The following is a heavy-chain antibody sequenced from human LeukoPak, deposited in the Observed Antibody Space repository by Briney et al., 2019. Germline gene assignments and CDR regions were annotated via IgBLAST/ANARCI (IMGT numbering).Heavy chain of an antibody. J-gene: IGHJ6*02. CDR3: ARGYYDILTGYSLHSYYYYGMDV. V-gene: IGHV4-39*07. CDR1: GGSISSSSYY. CDR2: IYYSGST. D-gene: IGHD3-9*01. Sequence: PSETLSLTCTVSGGSISSSSYYWGWIRQPPGKGLEWIGSIYYSGSTYYNPSLKSRVTISVDTSKNQFSLKLSSVTAADTAVYYCARGYYDILTGYSLHSYYYYGMDVWGQGTTVTVSS.